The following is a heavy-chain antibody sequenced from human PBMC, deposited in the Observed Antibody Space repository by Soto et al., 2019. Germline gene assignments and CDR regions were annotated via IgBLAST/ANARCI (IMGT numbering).Heavy chain of an antibody. V-gene: IGHV3-30-3*01. D-gene: IGHD5-18*01. CDR3: ARGQVQLGLTLHY. CDR2: ISYDGSNK. CDR1: GFTFISYA. J-gene: IGHJ4*02. Sequence: GSLRLSCAASGFTFISYAIHFFRHSPGKGLEWVAVISYDGSNKYYADSVKGRFTISRDNSKNTLYLQMNSLRAEDTAVYYCARGQVQLGLTLHYWGQGTLVTVSS.